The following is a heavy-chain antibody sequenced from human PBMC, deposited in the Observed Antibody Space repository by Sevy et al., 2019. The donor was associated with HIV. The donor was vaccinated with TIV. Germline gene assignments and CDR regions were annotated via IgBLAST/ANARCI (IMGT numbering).Heavy chain of an antibody. J-gene: IGHJ4*02. CDR3: AKTREYYQDNIGYLDF. D-gene: IGHD3-22*01. CDR1: GYTLTEFS. CDR2: FDPENSET. Sequence: ASVKVSCKVSGYTLTEFSTHWVRQAPGKGLEWMGRFDPENSETIYAQKFQGRVTLTEDTSTDTAYMELRSLKSEDTAVYYCAKTREYYQDNIGYLDFWGQGTLVTVSS. V-gene: IGHV1-24*01.